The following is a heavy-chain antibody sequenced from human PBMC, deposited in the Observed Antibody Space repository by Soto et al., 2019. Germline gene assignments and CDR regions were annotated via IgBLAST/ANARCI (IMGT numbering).Heavy chain of an antibody. V-gene: IGHV4-30-4*01. CDR2: ISYSGTT. CDR1: GDSISSNNNY. D-gene: IGHD5-18*01. Sequence: PSETLSLTCTVSGDSISSNNNYWSWIRQPPGEGLEWIGFISYSGTTSYSPSLKSRVAISLDTSKNQFSLSLSSVTAADTAVYYCARGCGYSYGLDPWGQGTLVTVS. J-gene: IGHJ5*02. CDR3: ARGCGYSYGLDP.